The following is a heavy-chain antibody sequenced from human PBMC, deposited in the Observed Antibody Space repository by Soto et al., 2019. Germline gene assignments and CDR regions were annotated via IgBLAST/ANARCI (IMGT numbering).Heavy chain of an antibody. Sequence: SETLSLTCDVYGGSFSDYIWTWIRQTPGKGLQWIGQINHSGSANYNPSLKSRVTISVHTSNSQFSLKLSSVTAADTAVYYCARMSPSYYYDSSGYYSDFDYWGQGTLVTVSS. CDR1: GGSFSDYI. CDR2: INHSGSA. D-gene: IGHD3-22*01. V-gene: IGHV4-34*01. J-gene: IGHJ4*02. CDR3: ARMSPSYYYDSSGYYSDFDY.